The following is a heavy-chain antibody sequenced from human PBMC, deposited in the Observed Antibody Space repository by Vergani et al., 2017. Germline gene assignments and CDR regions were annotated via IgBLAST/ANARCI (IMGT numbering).Heavy chain of an antibody. CDR2: ISSSSSYI. Sequence: EVQLVESGGGLVKPGGSLRLSCAASGFTFSSYSMNWVRQAPGKGLEWVSSISSSSSYIYYADSVKGRFTISRDNAKNSLYLQMNSLRAEDTAVYYCARDKYSSSSWYYYYGMDVWGQGTTVTVSS. CDR3: ARDKYSSSSWYYYYGMDV. D-gene: IGHD6-6*01. V-gene: IGHV3-21*01. CDR1: GFTFSSYS. J-gene: IGHJ6*02.